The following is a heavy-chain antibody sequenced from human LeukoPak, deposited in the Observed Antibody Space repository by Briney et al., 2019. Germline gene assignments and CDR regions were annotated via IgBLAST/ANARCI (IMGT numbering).Heavy chain of an antibody. Sequence: ASVKVSCKASGYTFTSYDINWVRQATGQGLEWMGWMNPNSGNTGYAQKFQGRVTITRNTSISTAYMELSSLRSEDTDVYYCARALRLAYGDYPTYYFDYWGQGTLVTVSS. V-gene: IGHV1-8*03. CDR3: ARALRLAYGDYPTYYFDY. CDR2: MNPNSGNT. D-gene: IGHD4-17*01. J-gene: IGHJ4*02. CDR1: GYTFTSYD.